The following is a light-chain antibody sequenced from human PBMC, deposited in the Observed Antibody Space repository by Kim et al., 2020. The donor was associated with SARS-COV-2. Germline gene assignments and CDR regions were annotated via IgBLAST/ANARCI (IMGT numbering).Light chain of an antibody. CDR2: GAS. V-gene: IGKV3-20*01. CDR3: LQYGSAPPST. CDR1: RGVNNYY. Sequence: EIVLTQSPGTLSLSPGERATLSCRASRGVNNYYLAWYQHKPGQAPRLLIYGASKRATGIPDRFSGSGSGTDFTLTISRLEPEDFAVYYCLQYGSAPPSTFGLGTKVDIK. J-gene: IGKJ2*01.